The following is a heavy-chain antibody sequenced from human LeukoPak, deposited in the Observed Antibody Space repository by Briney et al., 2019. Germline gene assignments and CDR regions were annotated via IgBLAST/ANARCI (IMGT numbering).Heavy chain of an antibody. J-gene: IGHJ5*01. D-gene: IGHD2-2*01. Sequence: SETLSLTCSVSGDSFSNYYWTWIRQPPGKGLEWIGYVYYSGSPNYNPSLKTRLHLSVDTSKNRFFLKLSSVTAADTAVYYCASSPRLTTSWFLFDSWGHGTLVTVSS. CDR1: GDSFSNYY. V-gene: IGHV4-59*08. CDR3: ASSPRLTTSWFLFDS. CDR2: VYYSGSP.